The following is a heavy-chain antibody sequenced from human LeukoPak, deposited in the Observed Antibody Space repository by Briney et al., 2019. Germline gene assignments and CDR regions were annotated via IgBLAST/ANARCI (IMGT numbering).Heavy chain of an antibody. D-gene: IGHD6-13*01. J-gene: IGHJ5*02. Sequence: SETLSLTCAVYGGSFSGYYWSWIRQPPGKGLEWIGEINHSGSTNYNPSLKSRVTISVDTSKNQFSLKLSSVTAADTAVYYCARIAAAGSPWVDPWGQGTLVTVSS. CDR3: ARIAAAGSPWVDP. CDR1: GGSFSGYY. V-gene: IGHV4-34*01. CDR2: INHSGST.